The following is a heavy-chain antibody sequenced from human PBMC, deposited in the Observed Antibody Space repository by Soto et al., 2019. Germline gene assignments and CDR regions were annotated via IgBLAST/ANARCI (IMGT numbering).Heavy chain of an antibody. V-gene: IGHV1-3*01. D-gene: IGHD3-9*01. CDR1: GYTFTDYA. Sequence: QVHLVQSGAGVRKPGASVTLSCKTSGYTFTDYAIHWLRQAPGQRPEWMGWINVANGNTKYSPKCQGRVTFTSDTSASTAYMEVSSLRSEDTAVYYCAREYFDMLTGFYSHDYWGQGTLVTVSS. CDR2: INVANGNT. CDR3: AREYFDMLTGFYSHDY. J-gene: IGHJ4*02.